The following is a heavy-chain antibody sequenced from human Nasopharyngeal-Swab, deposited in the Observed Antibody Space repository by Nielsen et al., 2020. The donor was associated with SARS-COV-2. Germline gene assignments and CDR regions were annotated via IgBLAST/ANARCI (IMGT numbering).Heavy chain of an antibody. Sequence: LRLSCTVSGGSISSGGYYWSWIRQHPGKGLEWVGYIYYSGSTYYNPSLKSRVTISVDTPKNQFSLKLSSVTAADTAVYYCARVPRISIFGVAPRAFDIWGQGTTVTVSS. V-gene: IGHV4-31*03. CDR3: ARVPRISIFGVAPRAFDI. CDR2: IYYSGST. J-gene: IGHJ3*02. CDR1: GGSISSGGYY. D-gene: IGHD3-3*01.